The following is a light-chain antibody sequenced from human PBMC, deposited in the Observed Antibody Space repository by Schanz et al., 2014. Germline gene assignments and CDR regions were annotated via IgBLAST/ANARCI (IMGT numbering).Light chain of an antibody. CDR1: SSDVGGYNY. V-gene: IGLV2-14*01. CDR3: SSYTSTNTLEV. J-gene: IGLJ3*02. CDR2: DVN. Sequence: QSALTQPASVSGSPGQSITISCTGTSSDVGGYNYVSWYQQHPGKAPKLMIYDVNSRPSGVSNRFSGSKSVNTASLTISGLQAEDEADYYCSSYTSTNTLEVFGGGTKLTVL.